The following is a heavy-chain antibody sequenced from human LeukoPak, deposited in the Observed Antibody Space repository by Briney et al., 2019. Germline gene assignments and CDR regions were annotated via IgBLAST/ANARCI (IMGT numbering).Heavy chain of an antibody. J-gene: IGHJ4*02. Sequence: PGESLKISCVASGFDFTRYDMHWVRQAPGKGLEWVATRGVSSGSIYFADSVRGRFTVSRDDDKSMLYLEMNSLRAEDTAVYYCAKDSSSFDYWGQGTLVTVSS. CDR3: AKDSSSFDY. CDR2: RGVSSGSI. CDR1: GFDFTRYD. V-gene: IGHV3-23*01. D-gene: IGHD6-13*01.